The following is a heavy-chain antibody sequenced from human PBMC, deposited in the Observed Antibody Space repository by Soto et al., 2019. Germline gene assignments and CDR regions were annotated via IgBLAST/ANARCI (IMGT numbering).Heavy chain of an antibody. J-gene: IGHJ4*02. CDR1: GGTSTRYA. V-gene: IGHV1-69*06. D-gene: IGHD3-3*01. Sequence: QERLVQSGAEVRKPGSSVKVSCKVTGGTSTRYAINWVRQAPGQGLEWMGGIVPMFGTSKYAQKFQGRVTIPADTSTTIAYMELISLRSEDTDVYYCNRGSELDVWSGYLWGQGTLVSVSS. CDR2: IVPMFGTS. CDR3: NRGSELDVWSGYL.